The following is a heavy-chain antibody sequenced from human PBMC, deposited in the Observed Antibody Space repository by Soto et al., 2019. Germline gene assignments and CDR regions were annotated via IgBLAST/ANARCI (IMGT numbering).Heavy chain of an antibody. CDR3: ARALYYYANSGLPY. J-gene: IGHJ4*02. CDR2: SNMYSSDA. CDR1: GYTFTSYG. D-gene: IGHD3-22*01. V-gene: IGHV1-18*01. Sequence: QVRLEQSGPEVKKTGASVKVSCKASGYTFTSYGISWVRQAPGQGLEWMGWSNMYSSDANYAKSCQDRVTMTRATSTNTGYVDMRTLRSDDTAGYYCARALYYYANSGLPYWGQGTLVTFSS.